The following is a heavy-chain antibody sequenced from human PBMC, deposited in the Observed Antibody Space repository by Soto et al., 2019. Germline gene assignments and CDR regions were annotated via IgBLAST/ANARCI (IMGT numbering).Heavy chain of an antibody. CDR3: ARGPYDYDCGCDPPRLDY. CDR1: GFTFSDYY. Sequence: QVQRVESGGGLVKPGGSLRLSCAASGFTFSDYYMSWIRQAPGKGLEWVSYISSSGSTIYYADSVKGRFTISRDNAKNLLSLQTYRRMSEDRAVHFCARGPYDYDCGCDPPRLDYWGQGTLVTVSS. J-gene: IGHJ4*02. CDR2: ISSSGSTI. V-gene: IGHV3-11*01. D-gene: IGHD3-16*02.